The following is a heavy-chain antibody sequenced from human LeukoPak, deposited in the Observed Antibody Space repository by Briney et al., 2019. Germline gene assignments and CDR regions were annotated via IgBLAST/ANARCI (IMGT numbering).Heavy chain of an antibody. CDR2: ISSSSSTI. V-gene: IGHV3-48*01. CDR3: ARDWRYCSGSSCYTAGVVDY. CDR1: GFTFSIYS. J-gene: IGHJ4*02. Sequence: PGGSLRLSCAASGFTFSIYSMNWVRQAPGKGLEWVSYISSSSSTIYYADSVRGRFTVSRDNAKNSLYLQMNSLRAEDTAVYYCARDWRYCSGSSCYTAGVVDYWGPGTLVTVSS. D-gene: IGHD2-2*02.